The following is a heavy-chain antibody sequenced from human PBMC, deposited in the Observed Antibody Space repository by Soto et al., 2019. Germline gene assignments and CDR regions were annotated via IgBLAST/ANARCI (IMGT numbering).Heavy chain of an antibody. D-gene: IGHD5-18*01. J-gene: IGHJ6*02. V-gene: IGHV1-18*01. CDR2: ISAYNGNT. Sequence: ASVKVSCKASGYTFTSYGISWVRQAPGQGLEWMGWISAYNGNTNYAQKLQGRVTMTTDTSTSTAYMELRSLRSDDTAVYYCASGLLVDTAMGSGLFAYYYYGLDGWGQGTTVTVSS. CDR3: ASGLLVDTAMGSGLFAYYYYGLDG. CDR1: GYTFTSYG.